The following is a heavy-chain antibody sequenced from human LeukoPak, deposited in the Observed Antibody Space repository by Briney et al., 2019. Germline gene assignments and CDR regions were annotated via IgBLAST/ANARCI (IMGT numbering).Heavy chain of an antibody. Sequence: ASVKVSCKASGYTFRSYGVSWVRQAPGQGLEWMGWISYYYGNANYAQRFQGRVTMTTDTSTSTAYMELRSLRSDDTAVYYCAREKKRQQVDPWYFDYWGQGTLVT. CDR2: ISYYYGNA. CDR1: GYTFRSYG. V-gene: IGHV1-18*01. CDR3: AREKKRQQVDPWYFDY. D-gene: IGHD6-13*01. J-gene: IGHJ4*02.